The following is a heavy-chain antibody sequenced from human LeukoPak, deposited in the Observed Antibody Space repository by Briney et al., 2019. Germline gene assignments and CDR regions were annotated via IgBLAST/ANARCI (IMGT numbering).Heavy chain of an antibody. V-gene: IGHV2-70*17. D-gene: IGHD3-3*01. CDR2: IDWDDDK. Sequence: RESGPTLVNPTQTLTLTCTFSGFSLSTSGMRASWIRQPPGKALEWLARIDWDDDKFYSTSLRTRLTISKDTSKNQVVLTMTNMDPVDTATYYCARTRYDSAFDIWGQGTMVTVSS. CDR1: GFSLSTSGMR. J-gene: IGHJ3*02. CDR3: ARTRYDSAFDI.